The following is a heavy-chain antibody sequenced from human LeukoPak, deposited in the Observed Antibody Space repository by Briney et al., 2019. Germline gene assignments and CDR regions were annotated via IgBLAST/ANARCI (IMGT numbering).Heavy chain of an antibody. CDR2: IYTSGST. CDR3: ATASVDTAMVPADAFDI. D-gene: IGHD5-18*01. Sequence: SQTLSLTCTVSGGSISSGSYYWSWIRQPAGKGLEWIGRIYTSGSTNYNPSLMSRVTISVDTSKNQFSLKLSSVTAADTAVYYCATASVDTAMVPADAFDIWGQGTMVTVSS. J-gene: IGHJ3*02. V-gene: IGHV4-61*02. CDR1: GGSISSGSYY.